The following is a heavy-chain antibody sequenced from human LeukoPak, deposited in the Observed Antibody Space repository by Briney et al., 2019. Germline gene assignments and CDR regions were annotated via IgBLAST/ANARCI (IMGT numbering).Heavy chain of an antibody. CDR3: ARDEARMTLYYYYGMDV. CDR2: ISYDGSNK. CDR1: GFTFSDYY. D-gene: IGHD5-12*01. Sequence: GGSLRLSCAASGFTFSDYYMSWIRQAPGKGLEWVAVISYDGSNKYYADSVKGRFTISRDNSKNTLYLQMNSLRAEDTAVYYCARDEARMTLYYYYGMDVWGQGTTVTVSS. J-gene: IGHJ6*02. V-gene: IGHV3-30-3*01.